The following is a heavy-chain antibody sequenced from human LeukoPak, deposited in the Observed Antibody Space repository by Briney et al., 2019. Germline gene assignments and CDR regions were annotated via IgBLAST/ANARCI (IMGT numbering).Heavy chain of an antibody. CDR3: ARLVRGIYDYFDY. J-gene: IGHJ4*02. CDR2: IYYSGST. V-gene: IGHV4-59*12. CDR1: GGSISSYY. D-gene: IGHD3-10*01. Sequence: SETLSLTCTVSGGSISSYYWSWIRQPPGKGLEWIGYIYYSGSTNYNPSLKSRVTISVDTSKNQFSLKLNSVTAADTAVYYCARLVRGIYDYFDYWGQGTLVTVSS.